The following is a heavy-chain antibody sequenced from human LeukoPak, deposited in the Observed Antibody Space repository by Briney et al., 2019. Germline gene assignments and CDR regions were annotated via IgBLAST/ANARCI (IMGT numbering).Heavy chain of an antibody. CDR2: ISGSGGST. V-gene: IGHV3-23*01. CDR1: GFTFSSYA. D-gene: IGHD5/OR15-5a*01. J-gene: IGHJ6*03. CDR3: AKDVFEQLHGYYMDV. Sequence: PGGSLRLSCAASGFTFSSYAMSWVRQAPGKGLEWVSAISGSGGSTYYADSVKGRFTISRDNSKNTLYLQMNSLRAEDTAVYYCAKDVFEQLHGYYMDVWGKGTTVTVSS.